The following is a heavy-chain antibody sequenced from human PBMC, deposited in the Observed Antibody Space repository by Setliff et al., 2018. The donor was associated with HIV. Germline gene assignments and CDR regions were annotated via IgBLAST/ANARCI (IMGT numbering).Heavy chain of an antibody. D-gene: IGHD1-26*01. CDR2: IYNSEMI. Sequence: SETLSLTCIVSGASISSDTWSWIRQPPGKGLQWIGFIYNSEMINYNPSLKSRVSMSLDTSKNQFSLKLTSVTAADTAVYYCARGGTSSSWFDPWGQGTLVTVSS. CDR3: ARGGTSSSWFDP. J-gene: IGHJ5*02. CDR1: GASISSDT. V-gene: IGHV4-59*01.